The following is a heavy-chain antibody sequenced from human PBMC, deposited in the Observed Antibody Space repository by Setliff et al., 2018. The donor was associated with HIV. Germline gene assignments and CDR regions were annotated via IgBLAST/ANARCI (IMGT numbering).Heavy chain of an antibody. J-gene: IGHJ5*02. CDR2: IIPISGTV. CDR1: GGTFSSYA. V-gene: IGHV1-69*05. Sequence: VASVKVSCKASGGTFSSYAISWVRQAPGQGLEWMGGIIPISGTVNYAQKFWGRVTITTHESTSTAYMELSSLRSEDTAVYYCARDRAVVVAATLGGWFDPWGQGTLVTVSS. D-gene: IGHD2-15*01. CDR3: ARDRAVVVAATLGGWFDP.